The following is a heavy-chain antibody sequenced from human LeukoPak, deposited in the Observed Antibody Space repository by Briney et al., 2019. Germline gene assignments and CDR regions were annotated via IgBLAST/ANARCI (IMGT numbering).Heavy chain of an antibody. J-gene: IGHJ4*02. D-gene: IGHD3-10*01. CDR1: GYTFTGYY. Sequence: GASVKVSCKASGYTFTGYYMHWVRQAPRQGLEWMGWINPNSGGTNYAQKFQGRVTMTRDTSISTAYMELSRLRSDDTAVYYCARDMGVRGFLFDYWGQGTLVTVSS. CDR3: ARDMGVRGFLFDY. V-gene: IGHV1-2*02. CDR2: INPNSGGT.